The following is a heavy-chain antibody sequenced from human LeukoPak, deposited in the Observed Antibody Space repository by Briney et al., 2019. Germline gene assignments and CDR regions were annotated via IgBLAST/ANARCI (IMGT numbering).Heavy chain of an antibody. Sequence: PGGSLRLSCAASGFTVSSNYMSWVRQAPGKGLEWVSFIYSDGSTYYADSVKGRFTISTDNSKNTLYLQMNSLRAEDTAVYYCARVMKEWLSPDYWGQGTLVTVSS. V-gene: IGHV3-53*01. CDR1: GFTVSSNY. CDR3: ARVMKEWLSPDY. CDR2: IYSDGST. D-gene: IGHD3-3*01. J-gene: IGHJ4*02.